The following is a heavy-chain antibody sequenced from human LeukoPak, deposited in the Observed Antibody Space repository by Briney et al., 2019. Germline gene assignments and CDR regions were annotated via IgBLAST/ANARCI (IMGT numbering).Heavy chain of an antibody. J-gene: IGHJ4*02. V-gene: IGHV1-2*02. Sequence: ASVKVSCKASGYTFTGYYMHWVRQAPGQGLEWMGWINPDSGGTNYAQKFQGRVTMTRDTSISTAYMELSRLRSDDTAVYYCARGYLSGSFPNDYWGQGTLVTVSS. CDR2: INPDSGGT. D-gene: IGHD1-26*01. CDR3: ARGYLSGSFPNDY. CDR1: GYTFTGYY.